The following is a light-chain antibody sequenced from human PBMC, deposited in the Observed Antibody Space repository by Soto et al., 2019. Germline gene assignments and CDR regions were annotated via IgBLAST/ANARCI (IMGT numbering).Light chain of an antibody. J-gene: IGKJ5*01. CDR2: DAS. CDR1: QSVSKC. CDR3: QQCSNWPPVT. V-gene: IGKV3-11*01. Sequence: EIVLTQSPATLSLSPGERATLSCRASQSVSKCLAWYQQKPGQAPRLLIYDASARVTGIPARFSGSGSGTDFTLTISSLEPEDFAVYSCQQCSNWPPVTFGQGTRIEIK.